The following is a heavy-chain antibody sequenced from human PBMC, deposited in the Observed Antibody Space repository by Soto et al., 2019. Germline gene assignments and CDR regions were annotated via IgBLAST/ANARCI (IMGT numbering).Heavy chain of an antibody. Sequence: QVQLVGPGGGGVQPGRSRRPPLPASGFTFSGYGLHWAGRAPGRGREGVAVISYDGSNKYYADSVKGRFTISRDNSKNTLYLQMNSLRAEDTAVYYCAKDVVPAAEWYYFDYWGQGTLVTVSS. CDR3: AKDVVPAAEWYYFDY. J-gene: IGHJ4*02. CDR2: ISYDGSNK. CDR1: GFTFSGYG. D-gene: IGHD2-2*01. V-gene: IGHV3-30*18.